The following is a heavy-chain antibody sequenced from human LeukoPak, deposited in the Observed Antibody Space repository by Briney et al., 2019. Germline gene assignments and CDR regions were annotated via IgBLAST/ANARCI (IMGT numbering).Heavy chain of an antibody. CDR3: ARDRSYGDKDYYYYYYYMDV. CDR1: GYIFTSYA. CDR2: INTNTGNP. V-gene: IGHV7-4-1*02. D-gene: IGHD4-17*01. J-gene: IGHJ6*03. Sequence: ASVKVSCKASGYIFTSYAMNWVRQAPGQGLEWMGWINTNTGNPTYAQAFTGRFVFSLDTSVSTAYLQISSLKAEDTAVYYCARDRSYGDKDYYYYYYYMDVWGKGTTVTVSS.